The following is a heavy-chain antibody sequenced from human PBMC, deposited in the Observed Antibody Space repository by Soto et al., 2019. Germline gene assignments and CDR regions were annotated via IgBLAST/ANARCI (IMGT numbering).Heavy chain of an antibody. V-gene: IGHV1-18*04. CDR1: GYTFTSYG. CDR3: ARDVCCYTGYNDGMDV. Sequence: ASVKVSCKASGYTFTSYGISWVRQAPGQGLEWMGWISTYNGNTNYAQKLQGRVTMTTDTSTSTAYMELRSLRSDDTAVYYCARDVCCYTGYNDGMDVWVQGTTVTVS. CDR2: ISTYNGNT. D-gene: IGHD2-2*02. J-gene: IGHJ6*02.